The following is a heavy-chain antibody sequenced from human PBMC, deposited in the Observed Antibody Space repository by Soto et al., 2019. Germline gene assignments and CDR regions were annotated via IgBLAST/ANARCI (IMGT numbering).Heavy chain of an antibody. CDR1: GFTFSSYS. Sequence: GGSLRLSCAASGFTFSSYSMNWVRQAPGKGLEWVSSISSSSSYIYYADSVKGRFTISRDNAKNSLYLQMNSLRAEDTAVYYCARDREIMITFGGVIASGAFDIGGQGTMVTVSS. CDR3: ARDREIMITFGGVIASGAFDI. D-gene: IGHD3-16*02. CDR2: ISSSSSYI. J-gene: IGHJ3*02. V-gene: IGHV3-21*01.